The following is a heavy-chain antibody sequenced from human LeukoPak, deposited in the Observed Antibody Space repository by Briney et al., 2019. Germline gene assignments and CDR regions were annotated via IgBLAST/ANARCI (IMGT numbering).Heavy chain of an antibody. J-gene: IGHJ5*02. CDR2: IYYSGST. Sequence: PSETLSLTCTVSGYSISSGYYWGWIRQPPGKGLEWIGYIYYSGSTNYNPSLKSRVTISVDTSNNKFSLKLSSVTAADTAVYYCARSYYDFWSGSNWFDPWGQGTLVTVSS. V-gene: IGHV4-38-2*02. CDR1: GYSISSGYY. CDR3: ARSYYDFWSGSNWFDP. D-gene: IGHD3-3*01.